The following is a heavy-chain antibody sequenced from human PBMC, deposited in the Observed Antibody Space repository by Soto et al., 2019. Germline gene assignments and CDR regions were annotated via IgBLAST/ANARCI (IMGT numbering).Heavy chain of an antibody. CDR1: GFTFNNYA. CDR2: ISGTGGST. Sequence: GGSLRLSCAASGFTFNNYALNWVRQAPGKGLEWVSSISGTGGSTFYAGSVKGRFTISRDNSKSTLYLQMNSLRAEDTAVYYCARLYCSASSCYSVGAFDIRGQGTMVTVSS. V-gene: IGHV3-23*01. D-gene: IGHD2-15*01. J-gene: IGHJ3*02. CDR3: ARLYCSASSCYSVGAFDI.